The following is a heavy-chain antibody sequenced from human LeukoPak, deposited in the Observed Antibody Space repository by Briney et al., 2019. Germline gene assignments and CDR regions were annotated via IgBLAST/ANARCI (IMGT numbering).Heavy chain of an antibody. Sequence: PSETLSLTCTVSGGSISSSSYYWGWIRQPPGKGLEWIGSIYYSGSTYYNPSLKSRVTISVDTSKNQFSLKLSSVTAADTAVYYCARGSSSWYGGAFDIWGQGTMVTVSS. CDR1: GGSISSSSYY. V-gene: IGHV4-39*07. J-gene: IGHJ3*02. CDR2: IYYSGST. CDR3: ARGSSSWYGGAFDI. D-gene: IGHD6-13*01.